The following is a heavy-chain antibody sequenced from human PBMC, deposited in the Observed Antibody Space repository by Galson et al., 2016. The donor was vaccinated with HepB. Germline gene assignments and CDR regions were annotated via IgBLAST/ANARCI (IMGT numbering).Heavy chain of an antibody. CDR1: GFAFNSYW. V-gene: IGHV3-7*04. Sequence: SLRLSCAGSGFAFNSYWMSWVRQAPGKGLEWVANIKQDGSEKYYVDSVKGRFTISRDNAKNSLFLQMNSLRAEDTAVYYCARCSKNSYFYYYGMDVWGQGTTVTVSS. D-gene: IGHD2/OR15-2a*01. CDR3: ARCSKNSYFYYYGMDV. CDR2: IKQDGSEK. J-gene: IGHJ6*02.